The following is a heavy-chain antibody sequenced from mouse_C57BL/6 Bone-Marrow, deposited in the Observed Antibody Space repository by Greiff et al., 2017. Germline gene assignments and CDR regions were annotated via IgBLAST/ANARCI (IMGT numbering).Heavy chain of an antibody. Sequence: DVQLQESGPGLVKPSQSLSLTCSVTGYSITSGYYWNWIRQFPGNKLEWMGYISYDGSNNYNPSLKNRISITRDTSKNQFFLKLNSVTTEDTATYYCASRYDYDGVYYFDYWGQGTTLTVSS. CDR1: GYSITSGYY. V-gene: IGHV3-6*01. J-gene: IGHJ2*01. D-gene: IGHD2-4*01. CDR2: ISYDGSN. CDR3: ASRYDYDGVYYFDY.